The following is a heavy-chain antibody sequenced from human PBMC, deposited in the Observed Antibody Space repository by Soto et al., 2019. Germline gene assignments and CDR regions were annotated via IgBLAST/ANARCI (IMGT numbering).Heavy chain of an antibody. J-gene: IGHJ3*02. CDR3: ARDYQIRYSYGRDAFDI. CDR1: GFPFSSYS. CDR2: ISSSSSYI. Sequence: GGSLRLSCAASGFPFSSYSMNWVRQAPGKGLEWVSSISSSSSYIYYADSVKGRFTISRDNAKNSLYLQMNSLRAEDTAVYYCARDYQIRYSYGRDAFDIWGQGTMVTVSS. D-gene: IGHD5-18*01. V-gene: IGHV3-21*01.